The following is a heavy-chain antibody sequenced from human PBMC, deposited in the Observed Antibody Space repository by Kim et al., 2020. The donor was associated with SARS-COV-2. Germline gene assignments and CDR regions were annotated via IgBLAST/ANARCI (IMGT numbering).Heavy chain of an antibody. Sequence: SETLSLTCTVSGGSISSSSYYWGWIRQPPGKGLEWIGSIYYSGSTYYNPSLKSRVTISVDTSKNQFSLKLSSVTAADTAVYYCARHGSGLPVLRFLEWRPPNYYYYYGMDVWGQGTTVTVSS. CDR1: GGSISSSSYY. J-gene: IGHJ6*02. CDR3: ARHGSGLPVLRFLEWRPPNYYYYYGMDV. CDR2: IYYSGST. V-gene: IGHV4-39*01. D-gene: IGHD3-3*01.